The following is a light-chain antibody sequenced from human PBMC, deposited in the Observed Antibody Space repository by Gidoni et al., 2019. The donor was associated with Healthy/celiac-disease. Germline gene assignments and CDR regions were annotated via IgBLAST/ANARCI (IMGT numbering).Light chain of an antibody. CDR2: QDS. CDR3: QAWDSSTSWEVV. Sequence: YELTQPPSVSVSPGQTASITCSGDKLGDKYACWYQQKPGQSPLLVIYQDSKRPSGIPERFSGSNSGHTATLTISGTQAMDEADYYCQAWDSSTSWEVVFGGGTKLTVL. CDR1: KLGDKY. J-gene: IGLJ2*01. V-gene: IGLV3-1*01.